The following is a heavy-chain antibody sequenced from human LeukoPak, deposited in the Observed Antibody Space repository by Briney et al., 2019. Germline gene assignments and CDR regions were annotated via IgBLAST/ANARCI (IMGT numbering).Heavy chain of an antibody. J-gene: IGHJ4*02. CDR2: IYYSGST. CDR1: GGSISSSSYY. D-gene: IGHD1-14*01. Sequence: SETLSLTCIVSGGSISSSSYYWGWIRQPPGKGLEWIGSIYYSGSTYYNPSLKSRVTISVDTSKNQFSLRLYSVTAADTAVYYCARTYKFLEDYWGQGTLVTVSS. V-gene: IGHV4-39*01. CDR3: ARTYKFLEDY.